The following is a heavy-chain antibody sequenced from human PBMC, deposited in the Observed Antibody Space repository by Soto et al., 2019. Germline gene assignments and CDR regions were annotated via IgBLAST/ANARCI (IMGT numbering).Heavy chain of an antibody. Sequence: PGESLKISCQGSGYSFTNYWIAWMRQMPGESLEYMGIIYPSDSTARYSPSFQGQVTFSVDKSISTAYLQWNSLKASDTAMYYCARHGFYGDYSSNYFDPWGQGTLVTVSS. CDR3: ARHGFYGDYSSNYFDP. D-gene: IGHD4-17*01. V-gene: IGHV5-51*01. J-gene: IGHJ5*02. CDR2: IYPSDSTA. CDR1: GYSFTNYW.